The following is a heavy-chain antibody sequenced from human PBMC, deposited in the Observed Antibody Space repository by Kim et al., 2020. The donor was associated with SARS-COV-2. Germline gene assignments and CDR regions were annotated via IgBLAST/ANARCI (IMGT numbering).Heavy chain of an antibody. D-gene: IGHD6-13*01. Sequence: ASVKVSCKVSGYTLTELSMHWVRQAPGKGLEWMGGFDPEDGETIYAQKFQGRVTMTEDTSTDTAYMELSSLRSEDTAVYYCAAPIAAAGPGDAFDIWGQGTMVTVSS. CDR3: AAPIAAAGPGDAFDI. CDR2: FDPEDGET. CDR1: GYTLTELS. J-gene: IGHJ3*02. V-gene: IGHV1-24*01.